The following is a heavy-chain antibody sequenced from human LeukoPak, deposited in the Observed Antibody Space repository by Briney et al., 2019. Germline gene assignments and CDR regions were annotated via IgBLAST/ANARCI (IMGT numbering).Heavy chain of an antibody. CDR2: IRYDGSNK. D-gene: IGHD6-13*01. Sequence: PGGSLTLSCAASGFTFSSYGMHWVRQAPGKGLEWVAFIRYDGSNKYYADSVKGRFTISRDNSKNTLYLQMNSLRAEDTAVYYCARVYSSSIQYYYYYYMDVWGKGPAVRVSS. CDR1: GFTFSSYG. CDR3: ARVYSSSIQYYYYYYMDV. J-gene: IGHJ6*03. V-gene: IGHV3-30*02.